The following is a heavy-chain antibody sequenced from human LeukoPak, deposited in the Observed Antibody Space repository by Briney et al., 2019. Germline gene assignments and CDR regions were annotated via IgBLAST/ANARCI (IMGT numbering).Heavy chain of an antibody. Sequence: GGSLRLSCAASGFTFSSYEMNWVRQAPGKGLEWVSYISSSGSTIYYADSVKGRFTISRDNAKNSLYLQMDSLRAEDTALYYCASRYCSGGSCYLGYFQHWGQGTLVTVSS. CDR1: GFTFSSYE. CDR3: ASRYCSGGSCYLGYFQH. J-gene: IGHJ1*01. CDR2: ISSSGSTI. D-gene: IGHD2-15*01. V-gene: IGHV3-48*03.